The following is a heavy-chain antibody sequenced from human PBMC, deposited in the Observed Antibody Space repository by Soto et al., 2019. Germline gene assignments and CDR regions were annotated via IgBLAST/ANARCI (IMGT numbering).Heavy chain of an antibody. D-gene: IGHD1-1*01. CDR3: GRVFAGNWNDAPSGGVFDL. J-gene: IGHJ3*01. V-gene: IGHV1-46*01. Sequence: GASVKVSCKASGYTFTSYYMHWVRQAPGQGLEWMGRIYPSDGSTSYAQKFQGRVTMTGDTSTSTAYMELSSLSSEDTAAYYCGRVFAGNWNDAPSGGVFDLGGQGKKVTVSS. CDR1: GYTFTSYY. CDR2: IYPSDGST.